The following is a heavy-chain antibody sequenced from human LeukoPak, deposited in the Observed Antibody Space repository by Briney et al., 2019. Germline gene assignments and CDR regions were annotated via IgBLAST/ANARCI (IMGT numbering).Heavy chain of an antibody. CDR3: ASARYSSGWYLEYFQH. J-gene: IGHJ1*01. CDR2: IIPIFGTA. D-gene: IGHD6-19*01. CDR1: GGTFSSYA. V-gene: IGHV1-69*05. Sequence: ASVKVSCKASGGTFSSYAISWVRQAPGQGLKWMGRIIPIFGTANYAQKFQGRVTITTDESTSTAYMELSSLRSEDTAVYYCASARYSSGWYLEYFQHWGQGTLVTVSS.